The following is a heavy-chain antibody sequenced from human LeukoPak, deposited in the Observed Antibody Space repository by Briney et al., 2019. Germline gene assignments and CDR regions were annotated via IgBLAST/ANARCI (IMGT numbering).Heavy chain of an antibody. CDR3: AGGPGNWFDP. Sequence: SETLSLTCAVYGGSFSGYYWSWIRQPPGKGLEWIGEINHSGSTNYNPSLKSRVTISVDTSKNQFSLKLSSVTAADTAVYYCAGGPGNWFDPWGQGTLVTVSS. CDR2: INHSGST. J-gene: IGHJ5*02. V-gene: IGHV4-34*01. CDR1: GGSFSGYY.